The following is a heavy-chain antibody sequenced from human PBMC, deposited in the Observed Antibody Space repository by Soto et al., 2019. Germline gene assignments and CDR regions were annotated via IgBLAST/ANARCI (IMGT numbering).Heavy chain of an antibody. CDR3: ARASPRGRYFDWLIFPLGH. J-gene: IGHJ4*02. CDR2: INWNGRTE. Sequence: PGSCLRLSCAXSVFSFDDYGMTGVLALPVKILDWVAGINWNGRTEDYVDSLKGRFTISRDTAKSSVYLQMNSLRAEDTALYFCARASPRGRYFDWLIFPLGHWGQGTLVTVS. CDR1: VFSFDDYG. V-gene: IGHV3-20*04. D-gene: IGHD3-9*01.